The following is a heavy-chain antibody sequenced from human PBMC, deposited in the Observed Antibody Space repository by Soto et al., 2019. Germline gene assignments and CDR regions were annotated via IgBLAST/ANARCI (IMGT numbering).Heavy chain of an antibody. V-gene: IGHV4-30-2*01. J-gene: IGHJ4*02. D-gene: IGHD3-10*01. Sequence: QLQLQESGSGLVKPSQTLSLTCAVSGGSISSGGYSWSWIRQPPGKGLEWIGYIYHSGSTYYNPSLTSRVTISVDRSKNQFSLKLSAVTAADTAVYYCAREGSGSGSFDYWGQGTLVTVSS. CDR1: GGSISSGGYS. CDR2: IYHSGST. CDR3: AREGSGSGSFDY.